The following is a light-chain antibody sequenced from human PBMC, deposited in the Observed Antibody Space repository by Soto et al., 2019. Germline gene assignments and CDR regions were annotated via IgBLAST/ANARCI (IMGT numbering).Light chain of an antibody. CDR1: QSINSE. CDR3: QQGHNWPLT. Sequence: EIVMTQSPSTLSLSPGERAAISCRASQSINSELAWYQQKPGQPPRLLIYGASTRATGVPARFTGSESGSEFTLTISGLQSEDFAVYYCQQGHNWPLTFGQGTRLEIK. V-gene: IGKV3-15*01. CDR2: GAS. J-gene: IGKJ2*01.